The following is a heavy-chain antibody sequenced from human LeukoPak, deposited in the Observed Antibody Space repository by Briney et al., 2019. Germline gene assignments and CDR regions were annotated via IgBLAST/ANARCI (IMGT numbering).Heavy chain of an antibody. CDR2: ISYSGST. D-gene: IGHD2/OR15-2a*01. CDR1: GGSISSSSYY. J-gene: IGHJ4*02. CDR3: ARDSRSFDY. Sequence: SETLSLTYTVSGGSISSSSYYWGWIRQPPGKGLEWIGSISYSGSTYYNPSLKSRVTISVDTSKNHFSLRLSSVTAADTAVYYCARDSRSFDYWGQGTLVTVSS. V-gene: IGHV4-39*02.